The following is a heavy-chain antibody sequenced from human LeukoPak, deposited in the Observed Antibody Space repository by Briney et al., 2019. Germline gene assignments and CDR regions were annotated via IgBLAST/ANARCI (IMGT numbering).Heavy chain of an antibody. CDR2: ISYDGSNK. Sequence: PGGSLRLSCAASGFTFSSYGMHWVRQAPGKGLEWVAVISYDGSNKYYADSVKGRFTISRDNSKNTLYLQMNSLRAEDTAVYYCAKDVGSWSDPWGQGTLVTVSS. V-gene: IGHV3-30*18. D-gene: IGHD1-26*01. CDR1: GFTFSSYG. CDR3: AKDVGSWSDP. J-gene: IGHJ5*02.